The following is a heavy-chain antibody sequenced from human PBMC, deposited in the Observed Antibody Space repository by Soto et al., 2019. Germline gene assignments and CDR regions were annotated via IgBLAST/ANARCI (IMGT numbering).Heavy chain of an antibody. CDR2: IYPGDSDT. D-gene: IGHD2-8*01. CDR3: ARGVNWFDP. Sequence: GXCRKISCRGSGYSFTNYWIGWVRQMTGKGLEWMGIIYPGDSDTRYSPSFQGQVTISADKSISTAYLQWSSLKASDPAMYYCARGVNWFDPWRQRTLVTVSS. CDR1: GYSFTNYW. J-gene: IGHJ5*02. V-gene: IGHV5-51*01.